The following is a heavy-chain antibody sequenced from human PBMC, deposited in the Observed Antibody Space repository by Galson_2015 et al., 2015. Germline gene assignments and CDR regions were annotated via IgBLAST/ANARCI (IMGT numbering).Heavy chain of an antibody. D-gene: IGHD1-26*01. Sequence: SVKVSCKASGYTFTGYYMHWVRQAPGQGLEWMGRINPNSGGTNYAQKFQGRVTMTRDTSISTASMELSRLRSDDTAVYYCARVGLSGSYALNYYFDYWGQGTLVTVSS. CDR3: ARVGLSGSYALNYYFDY. J-gene: IGHJ4*02. CDR2: INPNSGGT. V-gene: IGHV1-2*06. CDR1: GYTFTGYY.